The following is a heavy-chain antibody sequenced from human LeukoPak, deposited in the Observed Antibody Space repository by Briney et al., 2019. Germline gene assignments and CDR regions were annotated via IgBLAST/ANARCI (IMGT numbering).Heavy chain of an antibody. Sequence: SQTLSLTCTVSGGSISSGGYYWSWIRQHPGKGLEWIRYIYYSGSTYYNPSLKSRVTISVDTSKNQFSLKLSSVTAADTAVYYCARGTTVGIYYYYGMDVWGQGTTVTVSS. D-gene: IGHD4-11*01. J-gene: IGHJ6*02. CDR1: GGSISSGGYY. CDR3: ARGTTVGIYYYYGMDV. V-gene: IGHV4-31*03. CDR2: IYYSGST.